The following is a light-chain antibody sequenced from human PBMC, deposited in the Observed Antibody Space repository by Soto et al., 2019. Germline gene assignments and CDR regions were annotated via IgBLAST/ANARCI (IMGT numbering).Light chain of an antibody. J-gene: IGKJ4*01. CDR2: DAF. Sequence: DIQMTQSPSSLSASVGDRVTITCQASQDISKYLNWYQQKPGKAPKLLIYDAFNLEKGVPSRFGGSGSGTDFTLTISSLQPEDIAAYYCHPYASLPLTFGGGTKVEI. V-gene: IGKV1-33*01. CDR1: QDISKY. CDR3: HPYASLPLT.